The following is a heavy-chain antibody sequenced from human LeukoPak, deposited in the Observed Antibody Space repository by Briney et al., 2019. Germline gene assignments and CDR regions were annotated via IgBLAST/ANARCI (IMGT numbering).Heavy chain of an antibody. Sequence: SETLSLTCTVSGGSISSSSYYWGWLRQPPGTGLEWIGSIYYSGSTNYNPSLKSRVTISVDTSKNQFSLRLSSVTAADTAVYYCARVTGYMIEDYFDYWGQGTLVTVSS. CDR3: ARVTGYMIEDYFDY. CDR1: GGSISSSSYY. V-gene: IGHV4-39*07. CDR2: IYYSGST. D-gene: IGHD3-22*01. J-gene: IGHJ4*02.